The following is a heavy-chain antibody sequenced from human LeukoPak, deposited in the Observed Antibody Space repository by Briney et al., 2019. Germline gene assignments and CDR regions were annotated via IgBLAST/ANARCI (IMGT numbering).Heavy chain of an antibody. CDR3: ARALLHRGYAFDI. V-gene: IGHV4-39*07. Sequence: SETLSLTCTVSGGSISSSSYYWGWIRQPPGKGLEWIGSIYYSGSTYYNPSLKSRVTISVDTSKNQFSLKPTSVTAADTAVYYCARALLHRGYAFDIWGQGTMVTVSS. J-gene: IGHJ3*02. D-gene: IGHD3-22*01. CDR2: IYYSGST. CDR1: GGSISSSSYY.